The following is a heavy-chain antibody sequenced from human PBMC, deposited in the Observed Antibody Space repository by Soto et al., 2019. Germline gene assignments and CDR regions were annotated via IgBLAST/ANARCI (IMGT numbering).Heavy chain of an antibody. CDR3: ARRGYYDILTGYSSPGDFDY. V-gene: IGHV3-33*01. CDR2: IWYDGSNK. CDR1: GFTFSSYG. J-gene: IGHJ4*02. D-gene: IGHD3-9*01. Sequence: PGGSLRLSCAASGFTFSSYGMHWVRQAPGKGLEWVAVIWYDGSNKYYADSVKGRFTISRDNSKNTLYLQMNSLRAEDTAVYYCARRGYYDILTGYSSPGDFDYWGQGTLVTVSS.